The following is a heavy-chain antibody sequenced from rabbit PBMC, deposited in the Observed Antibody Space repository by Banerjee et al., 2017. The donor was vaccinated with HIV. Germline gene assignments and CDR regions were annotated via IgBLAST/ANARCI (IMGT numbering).Heavy chain of an antibody. CDR2: IYAGSRCTS. Sequence: QSLEESGGDLVKPGASLTLTCKASGIDFSSYYMSWVRQAPGKGMEWIALIYAGSRCTSYYASWAKGRCTTSKSSSPTVTLQMTSLTAAATATYFFARDLSGVIGLNFDLWGPGTLVTVS. J-gene: IGHJ4*01. D-gene: IGHD1-1*01. CDR3: ARDLSGVIGLNFDL. CDR1: GIDFSSYY. V-gene: IGHV1S40*01.